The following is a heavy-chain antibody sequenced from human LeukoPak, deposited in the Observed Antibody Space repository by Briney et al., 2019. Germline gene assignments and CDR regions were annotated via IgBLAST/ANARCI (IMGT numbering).Heavy chain of an antibody. CDR3: ARERIQLWLGYFDY. CDR1: GFTFSSYA. V-gene: IGHV3-30*04. D-gene: IGHD5-18*01. Sequence: GGSLRLSCAASGFTFSSYAMHWVRQAPGKGLEWVAVISYDGSNKYYADSVKGRFTISRDNSKNTLYPQMNSLRAEDTAVYYCARERIQLWLGYFDYWGQGTLVTVSS. CDR2: ISYDGSNK. J-gene: IGHJ4*02.